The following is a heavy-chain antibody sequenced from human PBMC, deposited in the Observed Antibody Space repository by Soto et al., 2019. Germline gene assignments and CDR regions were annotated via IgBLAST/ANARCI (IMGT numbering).Heavy chain of an antibody. J-gene: IGHJ6*02. CDR3: ARAGGSSSWKKYYYYGMDV. Sequence: SETLSLTCTVSGGSISSYYWSWIRQPAGKGLEWIGRIYTSGSTNYNPSLKSRVTMSVDTSKNQFSLKLSSVTAADTAVYYCARAGGSSSWKKYYYYGMDVWGQGTAVTVSS. CDR2: IYTSGST. D-gene: IGHD6-6*01. V-gene: IGHV4-4*07. CDR1: GGSISSYY.